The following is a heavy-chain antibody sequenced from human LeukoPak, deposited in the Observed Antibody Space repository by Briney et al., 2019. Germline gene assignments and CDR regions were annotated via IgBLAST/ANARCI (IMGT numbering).Heavy chain of an antibody. CDR2: ISSSGSTI. D-gene: IGHD6-13*01. Sequence: GGSLRLSCAASGFTFSSYEMNWVRQAPGKGLEWVSYISSSGSTIYSADSVKGRFTISRDNAKNSLYLQMNSLRAEDTAVYYCARGGIYSQGFDYWGQGSLVTVSS. V-gene: IGHV3-48*03. CDR3: ARGGIYSQGFDY. J-gene: IGHJ4*02. CDR1: GFTFSSYE.